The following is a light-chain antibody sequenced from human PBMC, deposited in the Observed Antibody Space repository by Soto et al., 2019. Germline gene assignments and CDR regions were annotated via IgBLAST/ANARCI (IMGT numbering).Light chain of an antibody. Sequence: DIQLTQSPSTLSASIGDRVVITCRASQTIDRWLAWYQQRPGLAPRLLIYDASTLESGVPSRFSGSGSETELTHIISRLKPDDFATYHRQQYEGNPTFGQGTTVEVK. CDR3: QQYEGNPT. V-gene: IGKV1-5*01. CDR1: QTIDRW. CDR2: DAS. J-gene: IGKJ1*01.